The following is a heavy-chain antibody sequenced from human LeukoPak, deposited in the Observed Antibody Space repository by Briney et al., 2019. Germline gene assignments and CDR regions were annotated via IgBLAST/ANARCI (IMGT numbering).Heavy chain of an antibody. CDR1: GFTFSSYS. Sequence: PGGSLRLSCAASGFTFSSYSMNWVRRAPGKGLEWVSSISSSSSYIYYADSVKGRFTISRDNAKNSLYLQMNSLRAEDTAVYYCARDNDLLRYFDWPLDYWGQGTLVTVSS. CDR3: ARDNDLLRYFDWPLDY. J-gene: IGHJ4*02. V-gene: IGHV3-21*01. CDR2: ISSSSSYI. D-gene: IGHD3-9*01.